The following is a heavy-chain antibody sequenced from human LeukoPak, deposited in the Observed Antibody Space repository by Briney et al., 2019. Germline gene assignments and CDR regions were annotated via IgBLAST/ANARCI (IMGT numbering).Heavy chain of an antibody. Sequence: GGSLRLSCAASGFTFSDYYMSWIRQAPGKGLEWVSYISSSGSTIYYADSVKGRFTISRDNAKNSLYLQMNSLRAEDTAVYYCARESFDSSGYYYYGMDVWGQGTTVTVSS. V-gene: IGHV3-11*04. D-gene: IGHD3-22*01. J-gene: IGHJ6*02. CDR2: ISSSGSTI. CDR3: ARESFDSSGYYYYGMDV. CDR1: GFTFSDYY.